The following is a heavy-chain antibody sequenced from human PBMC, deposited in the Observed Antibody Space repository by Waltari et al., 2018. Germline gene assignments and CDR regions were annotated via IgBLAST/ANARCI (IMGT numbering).Heavy chain of an antibody. CDR2: IKDDGSDK. CDR3: ARDAMRGGDFDY. J-gene: IGHJ4*02. D-gene: IGHD3-10*01. V-gene: IGHV3-7*01. Sequence: WMSWVRRAPGKGLEWVANIKDDGSDKHYAESVKGRFTISRDNGKMSLYLEMNSLRAEDTAFYYCARDAMRGGDFDYWGQGILVTVSS. CDR1: W.